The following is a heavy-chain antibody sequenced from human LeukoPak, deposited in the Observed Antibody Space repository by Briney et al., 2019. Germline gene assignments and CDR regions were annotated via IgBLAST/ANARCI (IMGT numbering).Heavy chain of an antibody. V-gene: IGHV6-1*01. CDR1: GDSVSSNSAA. Sequence: SQTLSLTCGIFGDSVSSNSAAWNWIRQSPLRGLEWLGRTYYKSKFYYDYALSVKGRITINPDTSKNQFSLQLNSVTPEDTAVYYCARDATGEGFDCWGQGTLVTVSS. J-gene: IGHJ4*02. D-gene: IGHD1-1*01. CDR3: ARDATGEGFDC. CDR2: TYYKSKFYY.